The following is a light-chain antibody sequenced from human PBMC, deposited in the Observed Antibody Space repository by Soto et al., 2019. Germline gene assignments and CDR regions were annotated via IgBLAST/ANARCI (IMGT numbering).Light chain of an antibody. CDR3: QLSAYT. CDR1: QSVSSSY. J-gene: IGKJ2*01. Sequence: EIVLTQSPGTLSLSPGERATLSCRASQSVSSSYLAWYQQKPGQAPRLLIYGASSRATGIPDRFSGSGSGTDFTLTISRLEPEDFVVYYCQLSAYTFGQGTKLEIK. V-gene: IGKV3-20*01. CDR2: GAS.